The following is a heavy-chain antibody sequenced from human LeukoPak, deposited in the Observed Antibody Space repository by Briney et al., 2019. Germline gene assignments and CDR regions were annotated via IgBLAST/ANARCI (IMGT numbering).Heavy chain of an antibody. J-gene: IGHJ4*02. CDR1: GGSSSGYY. V-gene: IGHV4-34*01. CDR2: INHSGST. Sequence: SETLSLTCAVYGGSSSGYYWSWIRQPPGKGLEWIGEINHSGSTNYNPSLKSRVTISVDTSKNQFSLKLSSVTAADTAVYYCARGPTAAAIWCYFDYWGQGTLVTVSS. CDR3: ARGPTAAAIWCYFDY. D-gene: IGHD6-13*01.